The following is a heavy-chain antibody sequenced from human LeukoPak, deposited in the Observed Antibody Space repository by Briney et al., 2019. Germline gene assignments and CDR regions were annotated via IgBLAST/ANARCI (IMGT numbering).Heavy chain of an antibody. CDR2: ISSSGGTI. CDR3: ARERRQWQPFDI. D-gene: IGHD6-19*01. CDR1: GFTFSTYS. Sequence: GGSLRLSCAASGFTFSTYSMNWVRQAPGKGLEWISYISSSGGTIYYADSVKGRFTISRDNTDNSLFLQMSSLRAEDTAVYYCARERRQWQPFDIWGQGTMVTVSS. V-gene: IGHV3-48*04. J-gene: IGHJ3*02.